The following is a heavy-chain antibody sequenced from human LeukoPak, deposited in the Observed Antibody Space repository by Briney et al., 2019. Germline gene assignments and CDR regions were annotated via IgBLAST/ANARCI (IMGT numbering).Heavy chain of an antibody. CDR3: ASTNYGSGSYYIIPPFDY. CDR1: GGSISCGDYY. Sequence: SQTLSLTCTVSGGSISCGDYYWSWIRQPPGKGLEWIGYIYYSGSTYYSPSLKSRVTISVDTSKNQFSLKLSSVTAADTAVYYCASTNYGSGSYYIIPPFDYWGQGTLVTVSS. D-gene: IGHD3-10*01. J-gene: IGHJ4*02. V-gene: IGHV4-30-4*01. CDR2: IYYSGST.